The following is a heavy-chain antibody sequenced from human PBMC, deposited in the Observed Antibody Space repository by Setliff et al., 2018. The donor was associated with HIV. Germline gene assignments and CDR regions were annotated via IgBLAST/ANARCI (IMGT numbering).Heavy chain of an antibody. J-gene: IGHJ3*01. CDR2: IHSSGTT. D-gene: IGHD3-3*01. Sequence: SETLSLTCTVSGGSFSSSTYSWGWIRQPPGMGLEWIGSIHSSGTTYYDPSLKSRVAISVDTSRSQLSLKLRSVTAADTAVYYCARHKTNYDFYAFDVWGQGTMVTVSS. CDR3: ARHKTNYDFYAFDV. CDR1: GGSFSSSTYS. V-gene: IGHV4-39*01.